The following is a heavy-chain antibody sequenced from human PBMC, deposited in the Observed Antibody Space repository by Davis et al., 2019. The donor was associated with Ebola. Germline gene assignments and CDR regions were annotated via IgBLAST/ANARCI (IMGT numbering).Heavy chain of an antibody. Sequence: PGGSLRLSCAASGFNFSGSAMHWVRQASGKGLEWVGRNRSKADNYATSNAPSVKGRFNISRDDSRNTLYLQMTSLRAEDTAVYYCAKGLEWTLSYSYWYGMDVWGQGTTVTVSS. J-gene: IGHJ6*02. D-gene: IGHD3-3*01. V-gene: IGHV3-73*01. CDR3: AKGLEWTLSYSYWYGMDV. CDR2: NRSKADNYAT. CDR1: GFNFSGSA.